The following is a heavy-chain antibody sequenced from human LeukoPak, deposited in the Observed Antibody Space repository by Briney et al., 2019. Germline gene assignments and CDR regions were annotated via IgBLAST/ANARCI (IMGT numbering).Heavy chain of an antibody. J-gene: IGHJ4*02. CDR3: ARESGSSGYLPFDY. D-gene: IGHD3-22*01. CDR2: IYYGGST. CDR1: GASISSYY. V-gene: IGHV4-59*01. Sequence: PSETLSLTCNVPGASISSYYWSWIRQPPGKGLEWIGYIYYGGSTNYNPSLKSRVTISVDTSKNQFSLKLNSVTAADTAVYFCARESGSSGYLPFDYWGQGTLVTVSS.